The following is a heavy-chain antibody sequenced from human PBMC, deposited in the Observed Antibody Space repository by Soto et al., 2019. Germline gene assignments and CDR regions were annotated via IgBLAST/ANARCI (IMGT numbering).Heavy chain of an antibody. J-gene: IGHJ6*02. V-gene: IGHV3-30*18. Sequence: GGSLRLSCAASGFTFSSYGMHWVRQAPGKGLEWVAVISYDGSNKYYADSVKGRFTISRDNSKNTLYLQMNSLRAEDTAVYYCAKDREDYYYYYGMDVWGQGTTVTVS. CDR3: AKDREDYYYYYGMDV. CDR2: ISYDGSNK. CDR1: GFTFSSYG.